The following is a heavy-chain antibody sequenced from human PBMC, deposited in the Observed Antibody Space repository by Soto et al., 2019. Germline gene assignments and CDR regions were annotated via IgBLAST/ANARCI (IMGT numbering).Heavy chain of an antibody. CDR1: GYTFTSYA. V-gene: IGHV1-3*01. Sequence: ASVKVSCKASGYTFTSYAMHWVRQAPGQRLEWMGWINAGNGNTKYSQKFQGRVTITRDTSASTAYMELSSLRSEETAEYYSARQGSGWAYWAQGTLVTVSA. J-gene: IGHJ4*02. CDR3: ARQGSGWAY. CDR2: INAGNGNT. D-gene: IGHD6-19*01.